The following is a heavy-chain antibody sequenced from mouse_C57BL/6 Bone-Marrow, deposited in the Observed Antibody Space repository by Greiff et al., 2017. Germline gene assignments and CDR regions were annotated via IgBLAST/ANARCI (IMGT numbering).Heavy chain of an antibody. J-gene: IGHJ2*01. V-gene: IGHV1-5*01. CDR1: GYTFTSYW. CDR2: IYPGNSDT. CDR3: TREGIYYGSSSYYFDY. D-gene: IGHD1-1*01. Sequence: EVQLQQSGTVLARPGASVKMSCKTSGYTFTSYWMHWVKQRPGQGLEWIGAIYPGNSDTSYNQKFKGKAKLTAVTSASTAYMELSSLTNEDSAVYYCTREGIYYGSSSYYFDYWGQGTTLTVSS.